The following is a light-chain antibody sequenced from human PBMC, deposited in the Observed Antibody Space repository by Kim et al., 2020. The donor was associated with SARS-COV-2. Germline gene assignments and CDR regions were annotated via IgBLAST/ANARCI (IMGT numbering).Light chain of an antibody. CDR3: QQANNFPPLT. J-gene: IGKJ4*01. V-gene: IGKV1-12*01. Sequence: SVGDTVTITCQTSQAVDYWLAWYQHRPGSPPKLLIYAASTLMSGVSSRFSGSGFGRDFSLTIRSLQPEDFATYYCQQANNFPPLTFGGGTKVDIK. CDR2: AAS. CDR1: QAVDYW.